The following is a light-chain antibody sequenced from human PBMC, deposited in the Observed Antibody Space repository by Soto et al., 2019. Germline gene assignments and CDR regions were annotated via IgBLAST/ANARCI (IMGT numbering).Light chain of an antibody. CDR2: DVS. J-gene: IGLJ1*01. Sequence: QSALTQPASVSGSPGQSITLSCTGTSSDVGGYNYVSWYQLHPGRAPKLIIYDVSHRPSGISNRFSGSKSGNTASLTISGLQPEDGADYFCSSYTTGITLYVFGPGTKVTVL. V-gene: IGLV2-14*01. CDR3: SSYTTGITLYV. CDR1: SSDVGGYNY.